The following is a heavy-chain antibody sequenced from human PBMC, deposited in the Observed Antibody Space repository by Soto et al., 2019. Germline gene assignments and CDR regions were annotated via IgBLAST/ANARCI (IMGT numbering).Heavy chain of an antibody. D-gene: IGHD3-16*01. CDR3: AHRRPSNRIMITFGGVLFAP. CDR1: GFSVSTSGEG. V-gene: IGHV2-5*02. CDR2: INWDDDK. Sequence: QITLKESGPTLVKPTQTLTLTCTFSGFSVSTSGEGVAWICQPPGRALGWLAFINWDDDKRYSPSLKSRLTITKDTSKNQVVLTLTNMVPVDTATYYCAHRRPSNRIMITFGGVLFAPWGQGTLVTVSS. J-gene: IGHJ5*02.